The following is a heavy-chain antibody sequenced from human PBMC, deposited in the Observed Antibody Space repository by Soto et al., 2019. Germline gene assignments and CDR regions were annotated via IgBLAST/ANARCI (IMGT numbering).Heavy chain of an antibody. V-gene: IGHV3-72*01. D-gene: IGHD3-10*01. J-gene: IGHJ4*02. CDR1: GFTLSDHY. Sequence: EVQLVESGGGLVQPGRSLRLSCAGSGFTLSDHYMDWVRQAPGKGLEWVGRTRNKANSYTTEYAASVKGRFTVSSDASLTSVYLQMNSLKPEDTAVYYCVRTSHYGSGSWNFDSWGQGTLVTVSS. CDR2: TRNKANSYTT. CDR3: VRTSHYGSGSWNFDS.